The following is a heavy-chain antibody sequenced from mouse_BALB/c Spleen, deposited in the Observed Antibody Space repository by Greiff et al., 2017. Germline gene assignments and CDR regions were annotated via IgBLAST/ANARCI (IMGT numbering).Heavy chain of an antibody. CDR2: IRSKSNNYAT. CDR1: GFTFNTYA. V-gene: IGHV10-1*02. CDR3: VRHAPHYYYFDY. J-gene: IGHJ2*01. D-gene: IGHD1-2*01. Sequence: EVKLEESGGGLVQPKGSLKLSCAASGFTFNTYAMNWVRQAPGKGLEWVARIRSKSNNYATYYADSVKDRFTISRDDSQSMLYLQMNNLKTEDTAMYYCVRHAPHYYYFDYWGQGTTLTVSS.